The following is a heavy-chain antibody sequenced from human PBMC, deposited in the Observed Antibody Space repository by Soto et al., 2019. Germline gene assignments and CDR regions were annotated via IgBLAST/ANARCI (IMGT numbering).Heavy chain of an antibody. J-gene: IGHJ4*02. V-gene: IGHV4-34*01. Sequence: QVQLQQWGAGLLKPSETLSLTCAVYGGSFSGYYWSWIRQPPGKGLEWIGEINHSGSTNYHPSLKSRATTSVDTSKNPFSLKLSSVTAADTAVYYCARSWGGVPDYWGQGTLVTVSS. CDR3: ARSWGGVPDY. D-gene: IGHD2-21*01. CDR2: INHSGST. CDR1: GGSFSGYY.